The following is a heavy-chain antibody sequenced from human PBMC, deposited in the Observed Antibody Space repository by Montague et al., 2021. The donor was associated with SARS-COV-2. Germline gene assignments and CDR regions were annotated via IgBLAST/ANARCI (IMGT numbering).Heavy chain of an antibody. V-gene: IGHV6-1*01. D-gene: IGHD2-8*01. Sequence: CAISGDSVSSNSAAWNWIRQSPSRCLEWLGRTYYRSKWYNDYAVSVKRRITINPDTSKNQFSLQLNSVTPEDTAVYYCARDDPYCTNGVCYTGNWFDPWGQGTLVTVSS. J-gene: IGHJ5*02. CDR3: ARDDPYCTNGVCYTGNWFDP. CDR1: GDSVSSNSAA. CDR2: TYYRSKWYN.